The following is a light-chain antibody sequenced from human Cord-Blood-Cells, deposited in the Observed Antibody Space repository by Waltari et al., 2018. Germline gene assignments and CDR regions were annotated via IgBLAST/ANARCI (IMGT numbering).Light chain of an antibody. V-gene: IGKV3-11*01. CDR1: QSVSSY. CDR2: DAS. CDR3: QQRSNWPPFT. Sequence: EIVLTQSPATLSLSPGERATLSCRASQSVSSYLAWYQQKPGQAPRLLIYDASNRATGIPARLSGSGSGTDFTLTISSLEPEDSAVYYWQQRSNWPPFTFGPGTKVDIK. J-gene: IGKJ3*01.